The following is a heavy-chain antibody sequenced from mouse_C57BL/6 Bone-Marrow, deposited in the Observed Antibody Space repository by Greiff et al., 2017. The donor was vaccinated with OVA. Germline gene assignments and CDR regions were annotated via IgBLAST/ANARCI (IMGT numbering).Heavy chain of an antibody. CDR2: IYPRSGNT. CDR1: GYTFTSYG. J-gene: IGHJ3*01. V-gene: IGHV1-81*01. CDR3: ARDLIPFAY. Sequence: VQLQQSGAELARPGASVKLSCKASGYTFTSYGISWVKQRTGQGLEWIGEIYPRSGNTYYNEKFKGKATLTADKSSSTAYMGLRSMTSEDSAVYFCARDLIPFAYWGQGTLVTVSA.